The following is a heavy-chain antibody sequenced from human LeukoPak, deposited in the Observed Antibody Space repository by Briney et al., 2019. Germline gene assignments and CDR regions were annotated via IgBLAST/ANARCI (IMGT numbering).Heavy chain of an antibody. J-gene: IGHJ4*02. CDR3: AKGGLYSSGWYQKGY. D-gene: IGHD6-19*01. CDR2: ISWNSGSI. CDR1: GFTFDDYA. Sequence: GGSLRLSCAASGFTFDDYAMHWVRQAPGKGLEWVSGISWNSGSIGYADSVKGRFTISRDNAKNSLDLQMNSLRAEDTALYYCAKGGLYSSGWYQKGYWGQGTLVTVSS. V-gene: IGHV3-9*01.